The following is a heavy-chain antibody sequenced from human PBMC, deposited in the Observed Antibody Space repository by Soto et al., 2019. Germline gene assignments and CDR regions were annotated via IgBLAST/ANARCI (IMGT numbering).Heavy chain of an antibody. Sequence: QVQLVQSGAEVKKPGSSVKVSCKASGGTFSSYAISWVRQAPGQGLEWMGGIIPIFGTANYAQKFQGRVTITADESTSTAYMGLSSLRSEDTAVYYCARDRLMITFGGVGDGRWFAFDIWGQGTMVTVSS. CDR1: GGTFSSYA. D-gene: IGHD3-16*01. CDR2: IIPIFGTA. CDR3: ARDRLMITFGGVGDGRWFAFDI. V-gene: IGHV1-69*12. J-gene: IGHJ3*02.